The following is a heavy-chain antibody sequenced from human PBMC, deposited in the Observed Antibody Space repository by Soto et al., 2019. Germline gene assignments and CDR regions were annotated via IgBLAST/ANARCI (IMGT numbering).Heavy chain of an antibody. D-gene: IGHD2-15*01. CDR2: IYWDDDK. Sequence: QITLKESGPTLVKPTQTLTLTCTFSGFSLSTSGVGVAWIRQPPGKALEWLALIYWDDDKRYRPSLESRLTITKEPSKTRLVLTMTNLDSVDTATYYCAYLPCSGGSCSWFSFSGMDVWGQGTTVTVSS. CDR3: AYLPCSGGSCSWFSFSGMDV. V-gene: IGHV2-5*02. J-gene: IGHJ6*02. CDR1: GFSLSTSGVG.